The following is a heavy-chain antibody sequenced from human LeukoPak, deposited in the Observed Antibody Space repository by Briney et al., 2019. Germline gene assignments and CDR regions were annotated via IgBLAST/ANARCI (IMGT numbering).Heavy chain of an antibody. CDR1: GGSISSSSYY. J-gene: IGHJ6*02. CDR2: IYYSGST. Sequence: SETLSLTCTVSGGSISSSSYYWGWIRQPPGKGLEWIGSIYYSGSTYYNPSLKSRVTISVDTSKNQFSLKLSSVTAADTAVYYGARDIKQWLVQTEIYYYSGMDVGGQGTTVTVSS. D-gene: IGHD6-19*01. V-gene: IGHV4-39*07. CDR3: ARDIKQWLVQTEIYYYSGMDV.